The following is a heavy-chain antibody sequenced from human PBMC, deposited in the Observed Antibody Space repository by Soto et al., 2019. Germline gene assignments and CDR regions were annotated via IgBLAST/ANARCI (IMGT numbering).Heavy chain of an antibody. CDR1: GDAICIGGYY. V-gene: IGHV4-31*03. Sequence: SESLSLTCTVSGDAICIGGYYWTWIRQHPGKGLEWIGYIYHTGKTYYNPSLESRVTMSVDTSKNQCSLKLDSVTAADTAVYYCARDASSTANCIDPWGQGPLGTAS. CDR3: ARDASSTANCIDP. CDR2: IYHTGKT. J-gene: IGHJ5*02. D-gene: IGHD6-19*01.